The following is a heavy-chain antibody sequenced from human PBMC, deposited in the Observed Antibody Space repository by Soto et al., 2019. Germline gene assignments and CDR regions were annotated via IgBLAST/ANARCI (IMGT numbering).Heavy chain of an antibody. Sequence: HPGGSLRLSCAASEFTFSTYAMTWVRQAPGRGLQWVATISDSGDITYYADSVKGRFTISRDNSRNTLYLQMNNLRGEDTALYYSAKPWVPSITDRPQRFEYWGRGTLVTASS. CDR2: ISDSGDIT. D-gene: IGHD6-6*01. J-gene: IGHJ4*02. CDR3: AKPWVPSITDRPQRFEY. CDR1: EFTFSTYA. V-gene: IGHV3-23*01.